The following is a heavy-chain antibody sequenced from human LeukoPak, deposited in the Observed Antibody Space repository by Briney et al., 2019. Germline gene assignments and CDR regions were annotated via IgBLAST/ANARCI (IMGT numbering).Heavy chain of an antibody. CDR2: IKQDGSEK. D-gene: IGHD5-18*01. Sequence: GGSLRLSCAASGFTFSSYWMSWVRQAPGKGLEWVANIKQDGSEKYYVDSVKGRFTISRDNAKNSLYLQMNSLRAEDTAVYYCARFNRARGYSYGYSGNFDYWGQGTLVTVSS. J-gene: IGHJ4*02. CDR1: GFTFSSYW. V-gene: IGHV3-7*05. CDR3: ARFNRARGYSYGYSGNFDY.